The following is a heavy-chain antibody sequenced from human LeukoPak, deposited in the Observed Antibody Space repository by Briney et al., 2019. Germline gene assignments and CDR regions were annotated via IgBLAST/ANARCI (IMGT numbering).Heavy chain of an antibody. J-gene: IGHJ4*02. CDR2: INGSCGST. D-gene: IGHD1-7*01. V-gene: IGHV3-23*01. Sequence: GGPLRLSCAASGFPFSSYAMSWVRQAPGKGLEWVSAINGSCGSTYYADSVKGRFTISRDNSKNTLYLQMNSLRGEDTAVYYCANGITGTRAFDYWGQGTLVTVSS. CDR1: GFPFSSYA. CDR3: ANGITGTRAFDY.